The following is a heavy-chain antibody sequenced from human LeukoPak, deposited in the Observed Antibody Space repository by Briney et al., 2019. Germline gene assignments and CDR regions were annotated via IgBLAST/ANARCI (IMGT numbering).Heavy chain of an antibody. J-gene: IGHJ5*02. Sequence: GASVKVSCKASGYTFTSYYMHWVRQAPGQGLEWMGIINPSGGSTSYAQKFQGRVTMTRDTSTSTVYMELSSLRSEDTAVYYCARVLSADYGGSWGRFDPWGQGTLVTVSS. V-gene: IGHV1-46*01. CDR3: ARVLSADYGGSWGRFDP. D-gene: IGHD4-23*01. CDR1: GYTFTSYY. CDR2: INPSGGST.